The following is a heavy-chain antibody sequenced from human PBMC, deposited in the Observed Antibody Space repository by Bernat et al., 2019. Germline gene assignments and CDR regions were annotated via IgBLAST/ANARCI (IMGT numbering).Heavy chain of an antibody. CDR2: IYHSGST. CDR3: ASENDYGDEVNWFDP. J-gene: IGHJ5*02. D-gene: IGHD4-17*01. V-gene: IGHV4-4*02. Sequence: QVQLQESGPGLVKPSGTLSLTCAVSGGSISSSNWWSWVRQPPGKGREWIGEIYHSGSTNYNPSLKSRVTISVDKSTNQFSLKLSSVTAADTAVYYCASENDYGDEVNWFDPWGQGTLVTVSS. CDR1: GGSISSSNW.